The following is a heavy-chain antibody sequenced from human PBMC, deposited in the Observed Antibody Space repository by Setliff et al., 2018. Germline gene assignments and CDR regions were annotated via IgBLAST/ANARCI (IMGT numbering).Heavy chain of an antibody. D-gene: IGHD1-26*01. CDR1: GFTFVNYW. CDR3: CSGSYLFVY. J-gene: IGHJ4*02. V-gene: IGHV3-23*01. CDR2: ISASGRTT. Sequence: PGGSLRLSCAASGFTFVNYWMHWVRQAPGKGLEWVSAISASGRTTYSADSVKGRFTISRDNSKNTLYLQMNSLRAEDTAVYYCCSGSYLFVYWGQGALVTVSS.